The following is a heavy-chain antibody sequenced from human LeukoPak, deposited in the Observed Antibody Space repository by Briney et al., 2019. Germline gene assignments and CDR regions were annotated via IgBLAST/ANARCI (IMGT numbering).Heavy chain of an antibody. CDR3: ARGGGSTTYYYDSSGYSDY. V-gene: IGHV1-46*01. J-gene: IGHJ4*02. CDR2: VDPRGGST. D-gene: IGHD3-22*01. CDR1: GYTFTTYY. Sequence: ASVKVSCKASGYTFTTYYMHWVRQAPGQGLEWMGMVDPRGGSTSYAQKFQGRVTMTRDTSISTAYMELSRLRSDDTAVYYCARGGGSTTYYYDSSGYSDYWGQGTLVTVSS.